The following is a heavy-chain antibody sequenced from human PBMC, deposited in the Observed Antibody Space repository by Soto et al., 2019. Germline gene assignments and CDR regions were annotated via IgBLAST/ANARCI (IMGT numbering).Heavy chain of an antibody. CDR1: GGSVSSTSYY. Sequence: SETLSLTCTVSGGSVSSTSYYWTWIRQPPGKGLEWIGYIHYSGSTNYNPSLKSRVAMSVDTSKNHFSLKLSSVTAADTAVYYCAGAWEHLYFDDWGQGAMVTVSS. CDR3: AGAWEHLYFDD. CDR2: IHYSGST. J-gene: IGHJ4*02. V-gene: IGHV4-61*01. D-gene: IGHD1-26*01.